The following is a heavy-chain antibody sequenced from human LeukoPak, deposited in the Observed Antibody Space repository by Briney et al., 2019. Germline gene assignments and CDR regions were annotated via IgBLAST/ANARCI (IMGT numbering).Heavy chain of an antibody. Sequence: PGGSLRLPCAASGFTFSSYEMNWVRQAPGKGLEWVSYISNTGSTIYYADSVRGRFTISRDNANNSLYLQMNSLRAEDTAIYYCARWVWTYPYFDYWGQGTLVTVSS. D-gene: IGHD3/OR15-3a*01. V-gene: IGHV3-48*03. J-gene: IGHJ4*02. CDR3: ARWVWTYPYFDY. CDR1: GFTFSSYE. CDR2: ISNTGSTI.